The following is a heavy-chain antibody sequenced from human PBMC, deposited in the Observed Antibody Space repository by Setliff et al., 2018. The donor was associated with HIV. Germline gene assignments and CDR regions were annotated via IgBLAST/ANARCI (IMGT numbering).Heavy chain of an antibody. CDR3: TRGQRLTIFGVVIRRDWFDP. V-gene: IGHV3-53*01. D-gene: IGHD3-3*01. J-gene: IGHJ5*02. CDR1: GFTVSSNY. Sequence: PGGSLRLSCTVSGFTVSSNYMTWVRQAPGKGLEWVALMYDGGSTYYADSVRGRFTISRDNSNNTLYLHMNNLRADDTAVYYCTRGQRLTIFGVVIRRDWFDPWGQGTLVTVSS. CDR2: MYDGGST.